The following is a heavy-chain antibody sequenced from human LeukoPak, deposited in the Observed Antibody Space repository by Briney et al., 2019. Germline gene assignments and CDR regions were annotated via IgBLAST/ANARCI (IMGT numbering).Heavy chain of an antibody. CDR2: IYHSGST. Sequence: PSETLSLTCSVSGYSISSGYYWGWIRQPPGKGLEWIGSIYHSGSTYYNPSLKSRVTISVDTSKNQFSLKLSSVTAADTALYYCARVKESRLTTLDYWGQGTLVTVSS. J-gene: IGHJ4*02. CDR1: GYSISSGYY. V-gene: IGHV4-38-2*02. D-gene: IGHD1-1*01. CDR3: ARVKESRLTTLDY.